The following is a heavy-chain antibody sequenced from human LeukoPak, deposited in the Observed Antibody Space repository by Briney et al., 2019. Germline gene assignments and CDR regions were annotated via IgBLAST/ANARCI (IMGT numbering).Heavy chain of an antibody. J-gene: IGHJ4*02. CDR3: ARLGSSSKDDF. CDR2: IYSGGST. D-gene: IGHD6-6*01. V-gene: IGHV3-66*02. CDR1: GFTVSSNY. Sequence: GGSLRLSCAASGFTVSSNYMSWVRQAPGKGLEWVSIIYSGGSTYYADSVKGRFTISRDNSKNTLYLQMNSLRAEDTAVYYCARLGSSSKDDFWGQGTLVTVSS.